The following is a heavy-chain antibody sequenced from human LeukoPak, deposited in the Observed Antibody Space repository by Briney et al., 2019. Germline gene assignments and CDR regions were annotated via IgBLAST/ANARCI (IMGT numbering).Heavy chain of an antibody. D-gene: IGHD6-6*01. V-gene: IGHV3-21*01. CDR3: ARDFVGIAALGY. CDR2: ISSSSSYI. J-gene: IGHJ4*02. Sequence: GGSLRLSCAASGFTFSSYSMNWLRQAPGKGLEWVSSISSSSSYIYYADSVKGRFTISRDNAKNSLYLQMNSLRAEDTAVYYYARDFVGIAALGYWGQGTLVTVSS. CDR1: GFTFSSYS.